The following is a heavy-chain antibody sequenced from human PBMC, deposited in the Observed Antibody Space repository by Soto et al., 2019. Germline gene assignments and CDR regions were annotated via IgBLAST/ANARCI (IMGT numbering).Heavy chain of an antibody. CDR3: ARRDYRRGVRDSSCRSVFYYGMDV. Sequence: GGSLRLSCAASGFTFSSYWMSWVRQAPGKGLEWVANIKQDGSEKYYVDSVKGRFTISRDNAKNSLYLQMSSLRAEDTAVYYCARRDYRRGVRDSSCRSVFYYGMDVWGQGTTVTVSS. CDR2: IKQDGSEK. CDR1: GFTFSSYW. D-gene: IGHD3-22*01. V-gene: IGHV3-7*01. J-gene: IGHJ6*02.